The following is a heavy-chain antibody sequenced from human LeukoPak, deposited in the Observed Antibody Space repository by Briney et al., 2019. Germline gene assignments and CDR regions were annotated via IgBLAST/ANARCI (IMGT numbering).Heavy chain of an antibody. CDR3: AGGGGVGSKY. Sequence: GGSLRLSCAASGSTFSSYAMSWVRQAPGKGLEWVSLIYISGNAYHADSVKGRFTISRDNSKNTLYLQMNSLRDEDTAVYYCAGGGGVGSKYWGQGTLVTVSS. V-gene: IGHV3-23*05. D-gene: IGHD1-26*01. CDR2: IYISGNA. J-gene: IGHJ4*02. CDR1: GSTFSSYA.